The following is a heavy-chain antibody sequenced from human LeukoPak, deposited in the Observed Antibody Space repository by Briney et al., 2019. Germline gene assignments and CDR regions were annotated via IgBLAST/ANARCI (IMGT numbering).Heavy chain of an antibody. CDR3: ARAGHVITMIVVLDAFDI. Sequence: GGSLRLSCAASGFTFSSYEMNWVRQAPGKGLQWVSDISSSGTTIYYADSVKGRFTISRDNAKNSLYLQMNSLRAEDTAVYYCARAGHVITMIVVLDAFDIWGQGTMVTVSS. V-gene: IGHV3-48*03. CDR1: GFTFSSYE. J-gene: IGHJ3*02. CDR2: ISSSGTTI. D-gene: IGHD3-22*01.